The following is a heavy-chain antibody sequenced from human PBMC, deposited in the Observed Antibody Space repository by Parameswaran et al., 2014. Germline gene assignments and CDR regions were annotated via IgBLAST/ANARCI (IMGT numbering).Heavy chain of an antibody. J-gene: IGHJ6*02. D-gene: IGHD2-15*01. V-gene: IGHV3-7*01. CDR2: IKKEDGIEK. Sequence: VRQMPGKGLEWVANIKKEDGIEKYYVDSVKGRFTISRDNARNLLFLQMNGLRAEDTAVYYCARESLYCTSTPCYRTPWGMDVWGQGTMVTVSS. CDR3: ARESLYCTSTPCYRTPWGMDV.